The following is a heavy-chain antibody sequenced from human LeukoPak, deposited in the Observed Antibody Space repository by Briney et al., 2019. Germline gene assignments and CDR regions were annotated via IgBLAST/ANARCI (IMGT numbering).Heavy chain of an antibody. J-gene: IGHJ3*02. CDR1: GGSFSSSSYY. Sequence: SETLSLTCTVSGGSFSSSSYYWGWLRQPPGKGLEWIGSIYYSGSTYYNPSLKSRVTITVDTSKNQFSLKLSSVTAADTAAYYCARVEPAGMDAFDIWGQGTMVTVSS. CDR2: IYYSGST. V-gene: IGHV4-39*01. CDR3: ARVEPAGMDAFDI.